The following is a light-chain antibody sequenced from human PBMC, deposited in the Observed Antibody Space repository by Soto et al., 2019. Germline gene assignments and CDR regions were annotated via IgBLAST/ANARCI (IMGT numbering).Light chain of an antibody. V-gene: IGKV3D-20*01. CDR2: DAS. CDR3: QQYGSSLIT. CDR1: QSVSSSY. Sequence: IVLTQSPATLSLSPWERATLSCGASQSVSSSYLAWYQQKPGLAPRLLIYDASSRATGIPDRFSGSGSGTDFTLTISRLEPEDFAVYYCQQYGSSLITFGQGTRLEIK. J-gene: IGKJ5*01.